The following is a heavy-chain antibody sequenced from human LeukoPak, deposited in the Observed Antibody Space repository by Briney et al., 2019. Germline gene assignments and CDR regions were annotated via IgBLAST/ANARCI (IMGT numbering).Heavy chain of an antibody. Sequence: AGSLRLSCAASGFTFSSYSMSWVRQAPGKGLEWVSAISGSGCSTYYAYSVKGRFTISRDNSKNTLYLQMNSLRDEDTAVYYCANAHHYYDSSGWRDYWSQGTLLTVPS. CDR3: ANAHHYYDSSGWRDY. CDR1: GFTFSSYS. V-gene: IGHV3-23*01. J-gene: IGHJ4*02. D-gene: IGHD3-22*01. CDR2: ISGSGCST.